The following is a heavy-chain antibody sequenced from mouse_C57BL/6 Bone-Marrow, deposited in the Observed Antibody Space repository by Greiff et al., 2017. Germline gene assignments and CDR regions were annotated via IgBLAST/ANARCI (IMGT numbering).Heavy chain of an antibody. Sequence: VQLQQSGAELVRPGTSVKVSCKASGYAFTNYLIEWVKQRPGQGLEWIGVINPGSGDTNYNGKFKGKATLTADKSSSTAYMQLSSLTSEDSAVYFCARGHYYGSLPWGQGTTLTVSS. D-gene: IGHD1-1*01. V-gene: IGHV1-54*01. CDR2: INPGSGDT. CDR3: ARGHYYGSLP. J-gene: IGHJ2*01. CDR1: GYAFTNYL.